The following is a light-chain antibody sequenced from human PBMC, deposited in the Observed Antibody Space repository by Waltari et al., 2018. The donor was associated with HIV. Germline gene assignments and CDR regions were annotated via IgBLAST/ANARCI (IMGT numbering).Light chain of an antibody. CDR3: SSYTNIDTLV. Sequence: QSALTQPASVSGSPGQSIPISSTGTNGHVGFYNLTSWYRHHPGKAPQLVIYVFYSRPSGVSDRFSGSKSGNTASLTISTLQAEDEADYYCSSYTNIDTLVFGGGTKLTVL. CDR2: VFY. CDR1: NGHVGFYNL. J-gene: IGLJ3*02. V-gene: IGLV2-14*01.